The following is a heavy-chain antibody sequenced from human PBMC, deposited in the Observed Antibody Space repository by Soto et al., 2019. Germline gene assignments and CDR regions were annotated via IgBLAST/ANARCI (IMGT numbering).Heavy chain of an antibody. V-gene: IGHV5-51*01. CDR1: GYSFTSYW. CDR3: ARDYYDSSGYPWSYYGMDV. J-gene: IGHJ6*02. CDR2: IYPGDSDT. D-gene: IGHD3-22*01. Sequence: GESLKISCKGSGYSFTSYWIGWVRQMPGKGLEWMGIIYPGDSDTRYSPSFQGQVTISADKSISTADLQWSSLKASDTAMYYCARDYYDSSGYPWSYYGMDVWGQGTTVTVSS.